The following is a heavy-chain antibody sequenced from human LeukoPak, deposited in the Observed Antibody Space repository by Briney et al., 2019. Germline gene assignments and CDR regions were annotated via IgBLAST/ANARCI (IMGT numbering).Heavy chain of an antibody. V-gene: IGHV4-34*01. CDR2: IYHSGST. CDR1: GGSFSGYY. J-gene: IGHJ5*02. Sequence: SETLSLTCAVYGGSFSGYYWSWIRQPPGKGLEWIGEIYHSGSTNYNPSLKSRVTISVDKSKNQFSLKLSSVTAADTAVYYCARVIAAAGTAFDPWGQGTLVTVSS. D-gene: IGHD6-13*01. CDR3: ARVIAAAGTAFDP.